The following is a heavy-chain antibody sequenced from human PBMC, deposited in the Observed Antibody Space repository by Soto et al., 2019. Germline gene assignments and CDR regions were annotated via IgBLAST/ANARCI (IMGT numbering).Heavy chain of an antibody. CDR1: GGTISRYY. CDR3: SRDLWGYCGTDCYPLDV. D-gene: IGHD2-21*02. J-gene: IGHJ6*02. V-gene: IGHV4-59*01. CDR2: MYNTVSP. Sequence: QVQLQESGPGLVKPSETLSLTCTVSGGTISRYYWSWIRQPPGKGLEWIGYMYNTVSPAYNPSFKSRVTTSVDTSKSQFSVKLNSLTAADTAVYYCSRDLWGYCGTDCYPLDVWVQGTTVTVS.